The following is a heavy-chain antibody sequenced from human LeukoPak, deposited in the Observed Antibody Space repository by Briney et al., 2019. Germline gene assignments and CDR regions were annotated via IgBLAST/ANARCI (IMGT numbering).Heavy chain of an antibody. J-gene: IGHJ3*02. D-gene: IGHD2-8*02. Sequence: SETLSLTCTVSGGSISSYYWSWIRQPPGKGLEWIGYIYYSGSTNYNPSLKSRVTISVDTSKNQFSLKLSSVTAADTAVYYCARESTGPATSAFDIWGQGTMVTVSS. V-gene: IGHV4-59*01. CDR3: ARESTGPATSAFDI. CDR2: IYYSGST. CDR1: GGSISSYY.